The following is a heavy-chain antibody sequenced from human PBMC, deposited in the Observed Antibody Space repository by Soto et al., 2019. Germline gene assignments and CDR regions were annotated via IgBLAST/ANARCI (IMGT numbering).Heavy chain of an antibody. J-gene: IGHJ5*02. Sequence: SVKVSCKASGGTFSSYAISWVRQAPGQGLEWMGGIIPIFGTANYAQKFQGRVTITADESTSTAYMELSSLRSEDMAVYYCARGGGYCSSTSCHNWFDPWGQGTLVTVSS. CDR1: GGTFSSYA. CDR3: ARGGGYCSSTSCHNWFDP. D-gene: IGHD2-2*01. CDR2: IIPIFGTA. V-gene: IGHV1-69*13.